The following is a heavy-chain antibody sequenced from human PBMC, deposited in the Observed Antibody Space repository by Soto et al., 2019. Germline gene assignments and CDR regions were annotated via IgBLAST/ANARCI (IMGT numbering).Heavy chain of an antibody. Sequence: ASVKVSCKASGYTFTSYHMHWVRQAPGQGLEWMGIINPSGGSTSYAQKFQGRVTMTRDTSTSTVYMELSSLRSEDTAVYYCARRTAMADYYYGMDVWGQGTTVTVSS. J-gene: IGHJ6*02. CDR1: GYTFTSYH. CDR3: ARRTAMADYYYGMDV. D-gene: IGHD5-18*01. V-gene: IGHV1-46*01. CDR2: INPSGGST.